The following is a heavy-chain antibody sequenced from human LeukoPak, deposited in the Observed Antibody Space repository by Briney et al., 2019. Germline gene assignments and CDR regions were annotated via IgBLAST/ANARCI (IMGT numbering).Heavy chain of an antibody. J-gene: IGHJ4*02. Sequence: ASVKVSCKASGYTFTGYYMHWVRQAPGQGLEWMGWINPNSGGTNYAQKFQGRVTMTRDTSISTAYMELSRLRSDDTAVYYCANGQHSSGWLVVGLGYWGQGTLVTVSS. V-gene: IGHV1-2*02. CDR1: GYTFTGYY. D-gene: IGHD6-19*01. CDR2: INPNSGGT. CDR3: ANGQHSSGWLVVGLGY.